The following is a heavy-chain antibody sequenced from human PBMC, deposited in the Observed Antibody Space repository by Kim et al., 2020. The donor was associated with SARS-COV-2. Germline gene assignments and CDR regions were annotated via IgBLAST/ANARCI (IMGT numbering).Heavy chain of an antibody. CDR2: IYYSGST. J-gene: IGHJ6*02. CDR3: ARARIAAATHYYGMDV. CDR1: GGSISSYY. D-gene: IGHD6-13*01. V-gene: IGHV4-59*13. Sequence: SETLSLTCTVSGGSISSYYWSWIRQPPGKGLEWIGYIYYSGSTNYNPSLKSRVTISVDTSKNQFSLKLSSVTAADTAVYYCARARIAAATHYYGMDVWGQGTTVTVSS.